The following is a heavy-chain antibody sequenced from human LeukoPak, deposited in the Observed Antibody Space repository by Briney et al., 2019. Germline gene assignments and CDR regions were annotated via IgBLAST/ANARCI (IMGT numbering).Heavy chain of an antibody. CDR1: GFTFSSYA. J-gene: IGHJ4*02. D-gene: IGHD6-13*01. Sequence: PGGSLRLSCAASGFTFSSYAMSWVRQAPGKGLEWVSAISGSGGSTYYADSVKGRFTISRDNSKNTLYLQMNSLRAEGTAVYYCAKDYSSSWHGDYWGQGTLVTVSS. V-gene: IGHV3-23*01. CDR3: AKDYSSSWHGDY. CDR2: ISGSGGST.